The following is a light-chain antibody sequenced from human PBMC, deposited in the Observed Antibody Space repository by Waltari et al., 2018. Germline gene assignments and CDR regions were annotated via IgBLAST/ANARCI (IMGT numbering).Light chain of an antibody. CDR2: GAS. V-gene: IGKV3-15*01. J-gene: IGKJ2*01. Sequence: EIVMTQSPGPLSVSPGERATLSCRSSHSVNTNLAWYQQKPAQAPILLIYGASTRATGIPARFSVSGSGTEFTLTITNLQSEDFAVYYCQQYNNWPQTFGQGTKLELK. CDR1: HSVNTN. CDR3: QQYNNWPQT.